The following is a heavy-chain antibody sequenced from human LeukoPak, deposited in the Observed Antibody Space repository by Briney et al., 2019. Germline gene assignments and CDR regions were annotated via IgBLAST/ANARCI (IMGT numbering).Heavy chain of an antibody. V-gene: IGHV3-30*18. J-gene: IGHJ3*02. Sequence: GGSLRLSCAASGFTFSSYGMHWVRQAPGKGLEWVAVISYDGSNKYYADSVKGRFTISRDNSKNTLYLQMNSLRAEDTAVYYCAEDQGDGYNWGAFDIWGQGTMVTVSS. D-gene: IGHD5-24*01. CDR1: GFTFSSYG. CDR3: AEDQGDGYNWGAFDI. CDR2: ISYDGSNK.